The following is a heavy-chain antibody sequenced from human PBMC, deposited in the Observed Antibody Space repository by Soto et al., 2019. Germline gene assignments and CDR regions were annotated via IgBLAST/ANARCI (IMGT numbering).Heavy chain of an antibody. J-gene: IGHJ5*02. CDR3: AKTAGYDYVWGNSGLDP. D-gene: IGHD3-16*01. CDR2: ISYDGSDK. V-gene: IGHV3-30*18. CDR1: GFTFSSYG. Sequence: QVQLVESGGGVVQPGRSLRLSCAGSGFTFSSYGMHWVRQAPGKGLEWVAVISYDGSDKYYGDSVKGRFTISRDDYKNTLYLQMNSLSVEDTAIYYCAKTAGYDYVWGNSGLDPWGQGTLVTVSS.